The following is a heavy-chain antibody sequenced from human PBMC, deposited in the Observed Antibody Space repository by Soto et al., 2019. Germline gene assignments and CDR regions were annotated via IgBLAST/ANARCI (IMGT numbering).Heavy chain of an antibody. Sequence: ASVKVSCKASGYTFTSYGISWVRQAPGQGLEWMGWISAYNGNTNYAQKLQGRVTMTTDTSTSTAYMELRSLRSDDTAVYYCARLSSPFWSGYAWFDPWRQGTLVTVSS. J-gene: IGHJ5*02. CDR3: ARLSSPFWSGYAWFDP. CDR2: ISAYNGNT. V-gene: IGHV1-18*01. D-gene: IGHD3-3*01. CDR1: GYTFTSYG.